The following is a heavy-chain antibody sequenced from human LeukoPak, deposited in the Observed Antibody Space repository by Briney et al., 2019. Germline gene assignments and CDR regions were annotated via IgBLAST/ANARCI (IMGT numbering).Heavy chain of an antibody. CDR3: AKGNSYDSSGLPFDY. Sequence: GGSLRLSCVASGFTFSSHSMSWVRQAPGKGLEWVSYFSGTSNTIYYADSVKGRFTISRDNAKNSLYLQMNSLRAEDTALYYCAKGNSYDSSGLPFDYWGQGTLVTVSS. D-gene: IGHD3-22*01. J-gene: IGHJ4*02. CDR2: FSGTSNTI. V-gene: IGHV3-48*01. CDR1: GFTFSSHS.